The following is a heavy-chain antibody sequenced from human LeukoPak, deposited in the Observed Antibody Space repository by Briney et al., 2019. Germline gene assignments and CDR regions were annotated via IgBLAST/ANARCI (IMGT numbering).Heavy chain of an antibody. J-gene: IGHJ4*02. CDR2: IYYSGST. CDR3: AREYCSGGSCYSDY. D-gene: IGHD2-15*01. V-gene: IGHV4-59*01. CDR1: GGSISSYY. Sequence: PSETLSLTCTVSGGSISSYYWSWIRQPPGKGLEWIGYIYYSGSTNYNPSLKSRVTISVDTSKNQFSLKLSSVTAADTAVYYCAREYCSGGSCYSDYWGQGTLVTVSS.